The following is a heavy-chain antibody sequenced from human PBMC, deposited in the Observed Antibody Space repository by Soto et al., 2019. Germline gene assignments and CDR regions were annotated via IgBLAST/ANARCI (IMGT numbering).Heavy chain of an antibody. J-gene: IGHJ6*02. CDR2: IYYSGST. CDR3: ARGFVVVPAAMGYYGMDV. Sequence: SETLSLTCTVSGGSISSSSYYWGWIRQPPGKGLEWIGSIYYSGSTYYNPSLKSRVTISVDTSKNQFSLKLSSVTAADTAVYYCARGFVVVPAAMGYYGMDVWGQGTTVTVSS. D-gene: IGHD2-2*01. CDR1: GGSISSSSYY. V-gene: IGHV4-39*01.